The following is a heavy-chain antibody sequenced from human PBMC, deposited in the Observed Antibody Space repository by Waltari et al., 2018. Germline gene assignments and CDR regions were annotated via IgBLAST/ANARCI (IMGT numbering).Heavy chain of an antibody. CDR2: NSWNSGSI. CDR3: AKDNGYYDSSGRPFDY. Sequence: EVQLVESGGGLVQPGRSLRLSCAASGFTFDDYAMHWVRQAPGKGLEWVSGNSWNSGSIGYADSVKGRFTISRDNAKNSLYLQMNSLRAEDTALYYCAKDNGYYDSSGRPFDYCGQGTLVTVSS. V-gene: IGHV3-9*01. J-gene: IGHJ4*02. CDR1: GFTFDDYA. D-gene: IGHD3-22*01.